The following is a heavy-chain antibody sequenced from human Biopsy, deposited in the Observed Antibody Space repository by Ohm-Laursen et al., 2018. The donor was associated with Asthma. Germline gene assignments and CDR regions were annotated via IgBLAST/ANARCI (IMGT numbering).Heavy chain of an antibody. CDR2: VNTGNGDT. Sequence: ASVKVSCKASGYNFISFAIHWVRQAPGQRLEWMGWVNTGNGDTKYSQKFQGRVTITRDTSASTAYMELRSLRSEDTATYYCARTYYGFLIGQVKDVFGVWGQGTMVTVSS. CDR1: GYNFISFA. D-gene: IGHD3-3*01. V-gene: IGHV1-3*04. J-gene: IGHJ3*01. CDR3: ARTYYGFLIGQVKDVFGV.